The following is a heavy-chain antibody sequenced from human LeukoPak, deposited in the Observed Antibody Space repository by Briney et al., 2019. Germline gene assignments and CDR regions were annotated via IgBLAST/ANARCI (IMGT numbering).Heavy chain of an antibody. Sequence: GGSLRLSCAASGFTFSSYSMNWVRQAPGKGLEWVSSISSSSSYIYYADSGKGRFTIARDNAKNSLYLQMNSLRAEDTAVYYCARVSAAAGKLIDYWGQGTLVTVSS. CDR1: GFTFSSYS. J-gene: IGHJ4*02. D-gene: IGHD6-13*01. V-gene: IGHV3-21*01. CDR2: ISSSSSYI. CDR3: ARVSAAAGKLIDY.